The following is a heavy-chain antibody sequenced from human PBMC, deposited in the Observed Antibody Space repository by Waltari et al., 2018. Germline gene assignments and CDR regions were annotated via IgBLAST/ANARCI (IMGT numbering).Heavy chain of an antibody. J-gene: IGHJ6*03. Sequence: EVQLVESGGGLVQPGGSLILSCAASGFTFRSSALRWVRQAPGKGLGWVSAISGSGGSTSYADSVKGRFTISRDNSKNTLYLQMNSLRAEDTAVHYCAKDLGSGSFGYYFYMDVWGKGTTVTVSS. V-gene: IGHV3-23*04. CDR3: AKDLGSGSFGYYFYMDV. CDR1: GFTFRSSA. D-gene: IGHD3-10*01. CDR2: ISGSGGST.